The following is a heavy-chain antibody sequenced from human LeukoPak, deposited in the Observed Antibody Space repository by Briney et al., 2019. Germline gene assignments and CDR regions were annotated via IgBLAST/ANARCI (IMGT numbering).Heavy chain of an antibody. CDR1: GFTFTTYW. CDR3: VKVAKYYYGSETYYFFEH. D-gene: IGHD3-10*01. Sequence: GESLRLSCAASGFTFTTYWMSWVRQLPGKGLEWVANINQDGTEKYYVDSVKGRFTISRDSAKNSLDLQMNSLRVEDTGIYYCVKVAKYYYGSETYYFFEHWGQGTPVTASS. CDR2: INQDGTEK. J-gene: IGHJ4*02. V-gene: IGHV3-7*01.